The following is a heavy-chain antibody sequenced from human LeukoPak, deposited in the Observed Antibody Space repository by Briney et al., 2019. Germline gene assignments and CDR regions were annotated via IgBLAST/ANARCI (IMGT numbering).Heavy chain of an antibody. CDR3: AKDRPLYSGSQHFDY. Sequence: GGSLRLSCSGSGFTFNSYAMNWVRQAPGKGLEWVSTISAAGTTKYADSVKGRFTISRDNSKNSLYLQMDSLKPDDTAVYYCAKDRPLYSGSQHFDYWGQGNLVTVSS. V-gene: IGHV3-23*01. J-gene: IGHJ4*02. CDR1: GFTFNSYA. D-gene: IGHD1-26*01. CDR2: ISAAGTT.